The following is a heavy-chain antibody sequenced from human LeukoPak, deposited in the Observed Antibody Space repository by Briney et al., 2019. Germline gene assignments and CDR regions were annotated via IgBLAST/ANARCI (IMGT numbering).Heavy chain of an antibody. Sequence: SVTLSLTATGYTLTFNGLYLLRQLPGQGQEWVGSINTKHDGPKYSQKFEVRLKITTDESATTAYMELSSLRSEDTAVYFCARGVGGSWFHHYFYMDVWAAGTTVTVSS. D-gene: IGHD3-16*01. CDR2: INTKHDGP. CDR3: ARGVGGSWFHHYFYMDV. CDR1: GYTLTFNG. V-gene: IGHV1-69*11. J-gene: IGHJ6*03.